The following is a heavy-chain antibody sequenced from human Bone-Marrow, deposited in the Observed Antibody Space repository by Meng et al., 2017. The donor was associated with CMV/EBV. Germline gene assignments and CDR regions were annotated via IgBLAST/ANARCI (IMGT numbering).Heavy chain of an antibody. V-gene: IGHV1-8*01. CDR1: TLTSYA. J-gene: IGHJ5*02. CDR2: MNPNSGNT. CDR3: ARRHHYEFWSGYVFWFDP. D-gene: IGHD3-3*01. Sequence: TLTSYAINWVRQASRQGLEWMGKMNPNSGNTGYTKKFQGRVTMTRSTSISTAYMELSSLRSEDTAVYYCARRHHYEFWSGYVFWFDPWGQGTLVTVSS.